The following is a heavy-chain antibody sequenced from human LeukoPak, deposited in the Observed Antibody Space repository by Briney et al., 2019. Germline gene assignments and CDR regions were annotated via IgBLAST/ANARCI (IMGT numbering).Heavy chain of an antibody. CDR2: ISSSSSYI. J-gene: IGHJ4*02. Sequence: GGSLRLSCAASGFTFSSYSMNWVRQAPGKGLEWVSSISSSSSYIYYADSVKGRFTISRDNTKNTLYLQMNSLRAEDTALYYCARGGTSGSLIYWGQGTLVTVSS. CDR3: ARGGTSGSLIY. CDR1: GFTFSSYS. D-gene: IGHD1-26*01. V-gene: IGHV3-21*01.